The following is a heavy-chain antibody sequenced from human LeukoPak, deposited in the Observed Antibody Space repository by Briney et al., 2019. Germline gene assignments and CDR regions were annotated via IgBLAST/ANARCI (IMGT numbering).Heavy chain of an antibody. CDR1: GGSISSGGFY. D-gene: IGHD3-3*01. J-gene: IGHJ4*02. CDR2: IYYSGST. V-gene: IGHV4-31*03. CDR3: ARGYDGDFDH. Sequence: SETLSLTCTVSGGSISSGGFYWSWIRQHPGKGLEWIGYIYYSGSTYYNPSLKSRVTISVDTSKNQFSLKLSSVTAADTAVYYCARGYDGDFDHWGQGTLVTVSS.